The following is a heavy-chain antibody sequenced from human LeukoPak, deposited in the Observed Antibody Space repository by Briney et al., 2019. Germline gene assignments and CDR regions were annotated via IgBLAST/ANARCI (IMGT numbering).Heavy chain of an antibody. Sequence: SQTLSLTCTVSGGSISSGDYYWSWIRQPPGKGLEWIGYIYYSGSTYYNPSLKSRVTMSVDTSKNQFSLKLSSVTAADTAVYYCARGENYYYGMDVWGKGTTVTVSS. J-gene: IGHJ6*04. CDR2: IYYSGST. V-gene: IGHV4-30-4*01. CDR3: ARGENYYYGMDV. CDR1: GGSISSGDYY.